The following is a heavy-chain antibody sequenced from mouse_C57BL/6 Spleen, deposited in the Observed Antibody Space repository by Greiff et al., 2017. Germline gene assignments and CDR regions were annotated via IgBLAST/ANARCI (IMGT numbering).Heavy chain of an antibody. V-gene: IGHV1-69*01. J-gene: IGHJ2*01. D-gene: IGHD2-3*01. CDR1: GYTFTSYW. Sequence: VQLQQPGAELVMPGASVKLSCKASGYTFTSYWMHWVKQRPGQGLEWIGEIDPSDSYTNYNQKFKGKSTLTVDKSSSTAYMQLSSLTSEDSAVYYCARWGGYYLYFDYWGQGTTLTVSS. CDR2: IDPSDSYT. CDR3: ARWGGYYLYFDY.